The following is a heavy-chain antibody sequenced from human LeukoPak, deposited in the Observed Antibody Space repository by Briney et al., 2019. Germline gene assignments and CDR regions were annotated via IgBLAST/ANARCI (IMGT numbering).Heavy chain of an antibody. Sequence: SETLSLTCTVSGGSISSYYWSWIRQPPGKGLEWIGYIYYSGSTNYDPSLKSRVTILVDTSKNQLSLKLSSVTATDTAVYYCATYGSGSYYPIFDYWGQGTPVTVSS. CDR2: IYYSGST. J-gene: IGHJ4*02. CDR1: GGSISSYY. V-gene: IGHV4-59*01. D-gene: IGHD3-10*01. CDR3: ATYGSGSYYPIFDY.